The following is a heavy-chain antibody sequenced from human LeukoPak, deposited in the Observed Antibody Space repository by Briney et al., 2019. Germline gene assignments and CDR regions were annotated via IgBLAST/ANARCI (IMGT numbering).Heavy chain of an antibody. CDR1: GFTFSSYW. J-gene: IGHJ4*02. D-gene: IGHD5-18*01. CDR2: INRDGSEK. Sequence: GGSLRLSCAASGFTFSSYWMSWVRQAPGKGLEWVANINRDGSEKHYVGSVKGRFTISRDNSKNSLYLQMNSLRVEDTAVYYCARDGPAIDDYWGQGTLVTVSS. V-gene: IGHV3-7*01. CDR3: ARDGPAIDDY.